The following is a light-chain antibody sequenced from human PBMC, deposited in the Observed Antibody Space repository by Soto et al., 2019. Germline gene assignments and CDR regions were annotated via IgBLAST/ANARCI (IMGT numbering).Light chain of an antibody. Sequence: DIVLTQSPGTLSLSPGERSTLSCRASQSISSSYLAWYQQRPGQAPRLLIYGASSRATGIPDRFSGSGSGTEFTLTISRLEPEDFAVYYCQQYGSSSWTFGQGTKVDIK. CDR2: GAS. CDR3: QQYGSSSWT. V-gene: IGKV3-20*01. J-gene: IGKJ1*01. CDR1: QSISSSY.